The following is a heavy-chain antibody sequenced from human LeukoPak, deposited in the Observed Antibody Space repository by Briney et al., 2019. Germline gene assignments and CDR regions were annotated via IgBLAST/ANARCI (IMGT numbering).Heavy chain of an antibody. J-gene: IGHJ4*02. CDR2: IYYGGST. D-gene: IGHD1-26*01. V-gene: IGHV4-59*08. CDR1: GGSISSYY. CDR3: ASLVGGANAN. Sequence: PSETLSLTCTVSGGSISSYYWSWIRQPPGKGLEWIGYIYYGGSTNYNPSLKSRVTISVDTSKNQFSLKLSSVTAADTAVYYCASLVGGANANWGKEPLVTVSS.